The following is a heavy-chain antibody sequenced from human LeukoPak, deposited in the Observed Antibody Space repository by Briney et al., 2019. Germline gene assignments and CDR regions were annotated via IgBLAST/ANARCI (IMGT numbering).Heavy chain of an antibody. V-gene: IGHV3-48*01. CDR3: ARTYDHTGSHYYYYMDV. CDR2: ISSGSDTI. D-gene: IGHD3-22*01. CDR1: GFTFNSYT. Sequence: GGSLRLSWAASGFTFNSYTMNLVRQAPGQGLEWVSFISSGSDTIYYADSVKGRFTISRDNAKNSLSLQMNSLSAEDTAVYFCARTYDHTGSHYYYYMDVWGKGTTVTVSS. J-gene: IGHJ6*03.